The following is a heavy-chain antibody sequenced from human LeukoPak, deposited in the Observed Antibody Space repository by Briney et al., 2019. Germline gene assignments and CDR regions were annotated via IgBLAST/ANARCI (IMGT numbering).Heavy chain of an antibody. V-gene: IGHV3-23*01. CDR2: SSASGDSP. CDR1: GFTFNNYA. J-gene: IGHJ1*01. D-gene: IGHD3-10*01. CDR3: AKGVYGSGSYREYFEQ. Sequence: GGSLSLSCTASGFTFNNYAMSWVRQAPGKGLEWVSASSASGDSPYYADSVKGRFTISRDNSKNTLDLQMNSLRVEDTAVYYCAKGVYGSGSYREYFEQWGQGTLVTVSS.